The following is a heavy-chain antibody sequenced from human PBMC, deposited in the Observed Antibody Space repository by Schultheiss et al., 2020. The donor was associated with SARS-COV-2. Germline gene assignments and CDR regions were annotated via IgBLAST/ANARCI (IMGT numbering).Heavy chain of an antibody. CDR3: ARTLVFGELSPFDY. Sequence: ASVKVSCKASGYTFTGYYMHWVRQAPGQGLEWMGIINPSGGSTSYAQKFQGRVTMTRDTSTSTVYMELNSLRAEDTAVYYCARTLVFGELSPFDYWGQGTLVTVSS. CDR2: INPSGGST. V-gene: IGHV1-46*01. CDR1: GYTFTGYY. D-gene: IGHD3-10*02. J-gene: IGHJ4*02.